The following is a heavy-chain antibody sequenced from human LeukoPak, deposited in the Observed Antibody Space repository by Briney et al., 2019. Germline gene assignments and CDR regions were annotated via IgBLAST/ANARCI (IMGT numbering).Heavy chain of an antibody. D-gene: IGHD3-22*01. Sequence: GSLRLSCAASGFTFSSYSMNWVRQAPGKGLEWVSSISSSSSYIYYADSVKGRFTISRDNAKNSLYLQMNSLRAEDTAVYYCARDRYDSSGYYYFDYWGQGTLVTVSS. V-gene: IGHV3-21*01. CDR3: ARDRYDSSGYYYFDY. CDR1: GFTFSSYS. CDR2: ISSSSSYI. J-gene: IGHJ4*02.